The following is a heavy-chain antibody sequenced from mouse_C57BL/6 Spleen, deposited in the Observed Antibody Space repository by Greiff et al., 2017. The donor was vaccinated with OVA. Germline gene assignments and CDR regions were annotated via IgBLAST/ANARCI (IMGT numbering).Heavy chain of an antibody. Sequence: EVQLVESGGDLVKPGGSLKLSCAASGFTFSSYGMSWVRQTPDKRLEWVATISSGGSYTYYPDSVKGRFTISRDNANNTLYLQMSSLKSEDTAMYYCARDDSNLYYYAMEYWGQGTSVTVSS. CDR2: ISSGGSYT. CDR1: GFTFSSYG. CDR3: ARDDSNLYYYAMEY. J-gene: IGHJ4*01. V-gene: IGHV5-6*01. D-gene: IGHD2-5*01.